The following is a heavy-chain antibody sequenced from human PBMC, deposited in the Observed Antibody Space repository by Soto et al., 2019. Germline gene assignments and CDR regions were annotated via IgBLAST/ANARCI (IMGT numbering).Heavy chain of an antibody. Sequence: SVKVSCKASGGTFSSYAISWVRQAPGQGLEWMGGIIPIFGTANYAQKFQGRVTITADESTSTAYMELSSLRSEDTAVYYCARGDSSGYYYFDYWGQGTLVTVSS. J-gene: IGHJ4*02. CDR2: IIPIFGTA. V-gene: IGHV1-69*13. CDR3: ARGDSSGYYYFDY. CDR1: GGTFSSYA. D-gene: IGHD3-22*01.